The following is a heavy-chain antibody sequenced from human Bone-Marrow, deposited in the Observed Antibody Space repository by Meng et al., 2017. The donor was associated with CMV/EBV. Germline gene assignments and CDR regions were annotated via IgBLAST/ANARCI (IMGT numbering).Heavy chain of an antibody. D-gene: IGHD3-10*01. CDR2: INHSGST. CDR3: ARWGPYYGSGMNAFDI. CDR1: GGSFSGYC. V-gene: IGHV4-34*01. J-gene: IGHJ3*02. Sequence: GSLRLSCAVYGGSFSGYCWSWIRQPPGKGLEWIGEINHSGSTNYNPSLKSRVTISVDTSKNQFSLKLSSVTAADTAVYYCARWGPYYGSGMNAFDIWGQGTMVTVSS.